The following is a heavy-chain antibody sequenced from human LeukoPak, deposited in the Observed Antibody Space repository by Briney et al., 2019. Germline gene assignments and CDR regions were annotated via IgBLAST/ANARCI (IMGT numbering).Heavy chain of an antibody. Sequence: SETLSHTCTVSGGSISSSSYYWGWIRQPPGKGLEWIGSIYYSGSTYYNPSLKSRVTISVDTSKNQFSLKLSSVTAADTAVYYCARGGGLPASHHAPGEPYYYYMDVWGKGTTVTVSS. CDR2: IYYSGST. J-gene: IGHJ6*03. D-gene: IGHD2-2*01. V-gene: IGHV4-39*07. CDR1: GGSISSSSYY. CDR3: ARGGGLPASHHAPGEPYYYYMDV.